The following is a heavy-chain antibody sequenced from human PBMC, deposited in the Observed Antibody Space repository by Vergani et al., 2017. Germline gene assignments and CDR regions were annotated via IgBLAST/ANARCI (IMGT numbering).Heavy chain of an antibody. CDR3: ARSIYGDWVDDAVDG. D-gene: IGHD4-17*01. J-gene: IGHJ3*01. CDR2: IYYSGST. V-gene: IGHV4-59*01. CDR1: GGSISSYY. Sequence: QVQLQESGPGLVKPSQTLSLTCTVSGGSISSYYWSWIRQPPGKGLEWIGYIYYSGSTNYNPSLKRRVTISVDTSKNQFSLKLSSVTATDTAVYYCARSIYGDWVDDAVDGWGGGTMVAVSS.